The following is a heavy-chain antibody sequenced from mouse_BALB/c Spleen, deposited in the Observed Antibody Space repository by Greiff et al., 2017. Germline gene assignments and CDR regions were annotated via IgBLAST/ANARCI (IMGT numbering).Heavy chain of an antibody. Sequence: QVQLKESGAELVRPGSSVKISCKASGYAFSSYWMNWVKQRPGQGLEWIGQIYPGDGDTNYNGKFKGKATLTADKSSSTAYMQLSSLTSEDSAVYFCARSWIYYGNWYFDVWGAGTTVTVSS. D-gene: IGHD2-1*01. CDR1: GYAFSSYW. CDR3: ARSWIYYGNWYFDV. CDR2: IYPGDGDT. V-gene: IGHV1-80*01. J-gene: IGHJ1*01.